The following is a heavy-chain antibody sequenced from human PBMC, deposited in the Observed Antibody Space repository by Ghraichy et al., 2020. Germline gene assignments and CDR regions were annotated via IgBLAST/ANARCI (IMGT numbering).Heavy chain of an antibody. Sequence: LSLTCAASGFTFSSYAMSWVRQAPGKGLEWVSVISGSGGSTYYADSVKGRFTISRDNSKNTLYLQMNSLRAKDTAVYYCAKLIVVVAATPFDYWGQGTLVTVSS. J-gene: IGHJ4*02. CDR1: GFTFSSYA. CDR3: AKLIVVVAATPFDY. D-gene: IGHD2-15*01. CDR2: ISGSGGST. V-gene: IGHV3-23*01.